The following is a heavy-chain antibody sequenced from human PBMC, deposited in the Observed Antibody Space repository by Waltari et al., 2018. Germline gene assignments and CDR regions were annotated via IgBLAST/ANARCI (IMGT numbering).Heavy chain of an antibody. J-gene: IGHJ3*02. D-gene: IGHD2-2*01. CDR3: ARAPLGYCSSTSCYYSGDDAFDI. V-gene: IGHV4-4*07. CDR1: GGSISSSY. Sequence: QVQLQESGPGLVKPSETLSLTCTVSGGSISSSYWSWIRQPAGQGLEWIGRIYTSGGTNDHPALKSRVTMSVDTSKNQFYLKLSSVTDADTAVYYCARAPLGYCSSTSCYYSGDDAFDIWGQGTMVTVSS. CDR2: IYTSGGT.